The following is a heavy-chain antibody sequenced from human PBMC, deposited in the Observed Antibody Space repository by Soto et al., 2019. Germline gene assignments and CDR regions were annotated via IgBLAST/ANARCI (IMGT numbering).Heavy chain of an antibody. CDR3: ARGESDYGDSGGMDV. CDR1: GYNCTSYD. J-gene: IGHJ6*02. Sequence: ASVKIRCQESGYNCTSYDMRCVRQATGKGLEWMGWINPNSGGTSYAQKFQGWVTMTRDTSISTAYMELSRPRSEDTAVYYFARGESDYGDSGGMDVWGQGTTVTVSS. V-gene: IGHV1-2*04. CDR2: INPNSGGT. D-gene: IGHD4-17*01.